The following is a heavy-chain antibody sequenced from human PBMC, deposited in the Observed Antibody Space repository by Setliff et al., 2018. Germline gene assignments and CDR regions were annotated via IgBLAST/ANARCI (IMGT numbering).Heavy chain of an antibody. CDR1: GFTFSSYE. CDR2: ISGRGDTI. CDR3: ARARYNHFWSGYFDQ. V-gene: IGHV3-48*03. J-gene: IGHJ4*02. Sequence: GSLRLSCAASGFTFSSYEMNWVRQAPGKGLEWLSYISGRGDTIYHSDSVKGRFTISRDNAKNSLYLQMNSLRAEDTAVYYCARARYNHFWSGYFDQWGQGTLVTVSS. D-gene: IGHD3-3*01.